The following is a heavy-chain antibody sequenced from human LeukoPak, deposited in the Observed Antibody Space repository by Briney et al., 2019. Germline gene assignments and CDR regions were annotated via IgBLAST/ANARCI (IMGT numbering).Heavy chain of an antibody. CDR3: ARRPTGIDY. J-gene: IGHJ4*02. CDR2: INHSGST. V-gene: IGHV4-34*01. CDR1: GGSFSGYY. Sequence: SETLSLTCAVYGGSFSGYYWNWIRQSPGKGLEWVGEINHSGSTNYNPSLKSRVTISLDTSNNQFSLKLSSVTAADTAVYYCARRPTGIDYWGQGTLVTVSS. D-gene: IGHD4-17*01.